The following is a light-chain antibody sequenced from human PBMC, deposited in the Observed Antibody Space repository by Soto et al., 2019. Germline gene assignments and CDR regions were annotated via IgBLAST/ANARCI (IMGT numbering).Light chain of an antibody. CDR2: GAS. CDR1: QSLDNRH. Sequence: IVLTQSPGTLSLSPGERATLSCRASQSLDNRHLAWYQHKPGQAPRLIIYGASNRATGIPVPFSGSGSGTDFTLTISRLEPEDCAVYYCQQYSSSKWTFGQGTKVEIK. J-gene: IGKJ1*01. V-gene: IGKV3-20*01. CDR3: QQYSSSKWT.